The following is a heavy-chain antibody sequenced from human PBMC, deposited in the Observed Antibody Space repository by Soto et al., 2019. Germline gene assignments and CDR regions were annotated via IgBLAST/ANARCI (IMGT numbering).Heavy chain of an antibody. CDR3: ATMYGYFEY. V-gene: IGHV3-23*01. Sequence: SLRLSCADSGFRFSSYSMSWVRQPPGKGLEWVAAITATGDRTYYADSVTGRFTISRDNSKKSHYLQMSSLRAEDTAMYYCATMYGYFEYWGQGTPGTVSS. J-gene: IGHJ4*02. D-gene: IGHD3-10*02. CDR1: GFRFSSYS. CDR2: ITATGDRT.